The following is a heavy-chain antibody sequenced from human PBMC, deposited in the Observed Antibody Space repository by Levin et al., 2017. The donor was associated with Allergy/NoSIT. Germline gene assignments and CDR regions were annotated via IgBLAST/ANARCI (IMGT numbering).Heavy chain of an antibody. V-gene: IGHV3-30*02. J-gene: IGHJ4*02. Sequence: GGSLRLSCAVSGFNFGSFDFHWVRQAPGRGLEWVAYSSFDGTSQKYADSVKGRFTISSDNSRSTLFLQMNSLRAEDTAVIYCSTEYKLDWNHFDYWGQGTLVTVSS. CDR3: STEYKLDWNHFDY. CDR2: SSFDGTSQ. D-gene: IGHD1-1*01. CDR1: GFNFGSFD.